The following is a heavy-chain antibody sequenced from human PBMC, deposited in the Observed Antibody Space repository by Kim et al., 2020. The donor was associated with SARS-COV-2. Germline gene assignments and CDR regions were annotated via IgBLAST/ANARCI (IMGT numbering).Heavy chain of an antibody. D-gene: IGHD3-10*01. CDR1: GFAFDDYT. V-gene: IGHV3-43*01. J-gene: IGHJ1*01. CDR3: AKDKGSGSYLVYFQH. CDR2: VNWDGSKT. Sequence: GGSLRLSCAASGFAFDDYTMHWVRQAPGKGLEWVSLVNWDGSKTYYADFVKGRFTISRDNSKNSLYLQMNSLRTEDTALYYCAKDKGSGSYLVYFQHWGQGTLVTVSS.